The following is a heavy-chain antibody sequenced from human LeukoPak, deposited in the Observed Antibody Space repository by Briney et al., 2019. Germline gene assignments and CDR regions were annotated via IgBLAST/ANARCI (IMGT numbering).Heavy chain of an antibody. CDR2: VTASGAAT. J-gene: IGHJ4*02. D-gene: IGHD1/OR15-1a*01. CDR3: AKDKVPDSRWNIDY. V-gene: IGHV3-23*01. Sequence: PGGSLRLSRVGSGFKFGGYTLNWVRQAPGKGLEWVAGVTASGAATYYADSVRGRFTISRDNSKTTVYLQMNSLRGEDTALYYCAKDKVPDSRWNIDYWGQGTLVTVSS. CDR1: GFKFGGYT.